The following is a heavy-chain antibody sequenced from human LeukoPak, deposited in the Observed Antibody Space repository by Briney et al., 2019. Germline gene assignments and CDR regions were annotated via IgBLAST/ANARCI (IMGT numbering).Heavy chain of an antibody. CDR2: ISGSGGST. CDR3: ARHYREFVAASGTYFDY. CDR1: GFIFTNYA. V-gene: IGHV3-23*01. J-gene: IGHJ4*02. Sequence: GGSLRLSCAASGFIFTNYALTWVRQGPAKGLERVSSISGSGGSTFYADSVKGRFTISRDNSKNTLFLQLDNLRPEDTAIYYCARHYREFVAASGTYFDYWGQGTLVTVSS. D-gene: IGHD6-13*01.